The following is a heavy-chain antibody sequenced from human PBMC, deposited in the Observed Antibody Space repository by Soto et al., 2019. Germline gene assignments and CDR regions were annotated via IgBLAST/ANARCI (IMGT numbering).Heavy chain of an antibody. D-gene: IGHD3-10*01. Sequence: GGSLRLSCAASGFTFSSYGMHWVRQAPGKGLEWVAVISSDGSDKYYADSVKGRFTISRDNSKNTLYVQLNRMRAGDTALYYCARDRLYGAGLIDVWGQGTTVTVS. V-gene: IGHV3-30-3*01. CDR2: ISSDGSDK. CDR1: GFTFSSYG. J-gene: IGHJ6*02. CDR3: ARDRLYGAGLIDV.